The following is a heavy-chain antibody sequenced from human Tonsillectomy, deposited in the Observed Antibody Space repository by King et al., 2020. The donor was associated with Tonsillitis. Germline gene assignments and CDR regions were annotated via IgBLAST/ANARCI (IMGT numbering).Heavy chain of an antibody. CDR2: IKQDGSAK. J-gene: IGHJ4*02. Sequence: VQLVESGGGLVQPGGSLRLSCAASGFTFSSYWMSWVRQAPGKGLEWVANIKQDGSAKYYVDSLKGRFTIPRDNAKNSLHLQMNSLRAEDTAVYYCARDKVVVVTATPCFDYWGQGTLVTVSS. CDR3: ARDKVVVVTATPCFDY. V-gene: IGHV3-7*01. D-gene: IGHD2-15*01. CDR1: GFTFSSYW.